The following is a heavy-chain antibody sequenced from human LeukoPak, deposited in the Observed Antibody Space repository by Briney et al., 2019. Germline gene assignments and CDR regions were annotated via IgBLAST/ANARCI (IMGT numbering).Heavy chain of an antibody. CDR1: GGSISTDY. CDR3: TRGRYYEPIDS. D-gene: IGHD3-3*01. CDR2: IYNSGSP. Sequence: PSETLSLTCSASGGSISTDYWSWIRQTPGKGLEEIGYIYNSGSPNYNPSLEGRVTMSIDTSKNHFSLKLSSVTAADTAVYYCTRGRYYEPIDSWGQGTLVTVSS. J-gene: IGHJ4*02. V-gene: IGHV4-59*01.